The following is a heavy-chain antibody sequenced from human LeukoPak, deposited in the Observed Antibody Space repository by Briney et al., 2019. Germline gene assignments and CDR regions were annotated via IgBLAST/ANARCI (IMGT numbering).Heavy chain of an antibody. CDR1: GGSISSYY. D-gene: IGHD3-22*01. CDR3: ARDIENSSGYYRYFDY. J-gene: IGHJ4*02. Sequence: KPSETLSLTCTVSGGSISSYYWSWIRQPPGKGLEWIGYIYYSGSTNYNPSLKSRVAISVDTSKNQFSLKLSSVTAADTAVYYCARDIENSSGYYRYFDYWGQGTLVTVSS. V-gene: IGHV4-59*01. CDR2: IYYSGST.